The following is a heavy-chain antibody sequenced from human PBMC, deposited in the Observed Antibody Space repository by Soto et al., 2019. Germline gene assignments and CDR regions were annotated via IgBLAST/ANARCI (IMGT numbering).Heavy chain of an antibody. CDR1: GYTFPNYG. CDR2: ISANNGNT. CDR3: ETAPSWGSYRLFDY. V-gene: IGHV1-18*01. J-gene: IGHJ4*02. D-gene: IGHD3-16*02. Sequence: QVYLVQSGAEVKKPGASVKVSCTTSGYTFPNYGISWLRQAPGQGLARMGWISANNGNTNCAQKFQGRVTMSRDSFTHTAHMEMRSLRSDDTAVYYCETAPSWGSYRLFDYWGPGTLVIVSS.